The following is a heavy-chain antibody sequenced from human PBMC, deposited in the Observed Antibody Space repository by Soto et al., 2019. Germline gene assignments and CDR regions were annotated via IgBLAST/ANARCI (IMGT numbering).Heavy chain of an antibody. CDR1: GFSLSTSGVD. J-gene: IGHJ4*02. CDR2: IYWDDDK. CDR3: AHRRPYSNSPEYFFDY. V-gene: IGHV2-5*02. D-gene: IGHD6-6*01. Sequence: QITLKESGPTLVKPTQTLTLTCTFSGFSLSTSGVDVGWIRQPPGKALEWLALIYWDDDKRYSPSLKSRLTITKETSKNRVVLTMTNMDPLDTATYYCAHRRPYSNSPEYFFDYWGQGTLVTVSS.